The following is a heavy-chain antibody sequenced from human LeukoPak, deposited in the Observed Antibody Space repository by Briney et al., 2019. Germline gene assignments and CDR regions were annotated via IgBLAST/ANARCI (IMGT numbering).Heavy chain of an antibody. D-gene: IGHD6-19*01. V-gene: IGHV1-69*02. CDR1: GGTFSSYT. J-gene: IGHJ5*02. Sequence: SVKVSCKASGGTFSSYTISWVRQAPGQGLEWMGRVIPILGIANYAQKFQGRVTITADKSTSTAYMELSSLRSEDTAVYYCARGSSGWTYNWFDPWGQGTLVTVSS. CDR3: ARGSSGWTYNWFDP. CDR2: VIPILGIA.